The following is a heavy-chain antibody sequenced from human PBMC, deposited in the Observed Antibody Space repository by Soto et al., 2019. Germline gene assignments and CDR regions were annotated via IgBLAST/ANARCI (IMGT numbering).Heavy chain of an antibody. CDR1: GFTFSSYG. V-gene: IGHV3-30*18. J-gene: IGHJ2*01. D-gene: IGHD1-1*01. Sequence: QVQLVESGGGVVQPGRSLRLSCAASGFTFSSYGMHWVRQAPGKGLEWVAVISYDGSNKYYADSVKGRFTISRDNSKNTLYLQMNRLRTEDTAVYYCAKDGHFNDCWYFDLWGRGTMVTVSS. CDR3: AKDGHFNDCWYFDL. CDR2: ISYDGSNK.